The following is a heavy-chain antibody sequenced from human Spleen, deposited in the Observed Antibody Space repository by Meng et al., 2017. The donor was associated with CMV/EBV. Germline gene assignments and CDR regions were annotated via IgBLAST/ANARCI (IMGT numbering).Heavy chain of an antibody. V-gene: IGHV3-30*02. CDR2: TRYDGSNK. CDR1: GFTLSNYN. D-gene: IGHD2-2*01. Sequence: GESLKISCAASGFTLSNYNMNWVRQAPGKGLEWVALTRYDGSNKYYADPVKGRFTISRDNSRNTLYLQMNSLRPEDTAVYYCAKDKLQDVVVVPAATALDYWGQGSLVTVSS. CDR3: AKDKLQDVVVVPAATALDY. J-gene: IGHJ4*02.